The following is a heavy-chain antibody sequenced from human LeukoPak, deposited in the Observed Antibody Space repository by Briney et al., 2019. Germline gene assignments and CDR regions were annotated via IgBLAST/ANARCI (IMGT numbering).Heavy chain of an antibody. D-gene: IGHD7-27*01. CDR3: ARALGSCCTFDY. CDR1: GFTFSSYW. CDR2: IKKDGSEK. J-gene: IGHJ4*02. Sequence: PGGSLRLSCAVSGFTFSSYWMSWVRKAPGKGLEWVANIKKDGSEKYYVDSVKGRFTISRDNAKNSLYLQMDSLRAEDTAVYYCARALGSCCTFDYWGQGTLVTVSS. V-gene: IGHV3-7*01.